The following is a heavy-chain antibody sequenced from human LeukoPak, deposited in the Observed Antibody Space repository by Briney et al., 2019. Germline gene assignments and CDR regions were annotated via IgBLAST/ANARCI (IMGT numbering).Heavy chain of an antibody. V-gene: IGHV3-21*01. CDR1: GFIFGSYS. CDR3: ARDYQGMHPPDY. J-gene: IGHJ4*02. D-gene: IGHD3-10*01. Sequence: PGGSLRLSCAASGFIFGSYSMNWVRQAPGKGLEWVSSISSSSSYIYYADSVKGRFTISRDNAKNSLYLQMNSLRAEDTAVYYCARDYQGMHPPDYWGQGTLVTVSS. CDR2: ISSSSSYI.